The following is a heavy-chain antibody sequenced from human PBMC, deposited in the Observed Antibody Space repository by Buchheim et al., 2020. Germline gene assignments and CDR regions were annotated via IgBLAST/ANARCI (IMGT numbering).Heavy chain of an antibody. Sequence: QLQLQESGPGLVKPSETLSLTCSVSGDSMSGNPNWWAWIRQPPGKGLEWIGSMYYSGTTYYKPSLKSRVTKSVDTARNQFSLKVISVTAADTAVYYCARQRGAGAWTFDFWGPGIL. J-gene: IGHJ4*02. CDR1: GDSMSGNPNW. CDR2: MYYSGTT. V-gene: IGHV4-39*01. D-gene: IGHD1-1*01. CDR3: ARQRGAGAWTFDF.